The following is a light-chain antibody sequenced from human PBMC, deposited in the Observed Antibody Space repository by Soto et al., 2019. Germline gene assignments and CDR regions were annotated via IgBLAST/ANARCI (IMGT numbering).Light chain of an antibody. CDR3: QKRGTWPL. CDR1: QSVVRY. CDR2: DAS. J-gene: IGKJ4*01. Sequence: EIVLTQSPATLSLSPGDRAPLSCRASQSVVRYLAWYQQKPGQPPRRLLFDASNRATGIPARFSGSGSGTEFTLKIRSLEPEDFAVHYCQKRGTWPLFGGVTKVEIK. V-gene: IGKV3-11*01.